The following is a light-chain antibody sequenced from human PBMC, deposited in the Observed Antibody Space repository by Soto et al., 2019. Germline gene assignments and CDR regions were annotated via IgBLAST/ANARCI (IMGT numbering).Light chain of an antibody. J-gene: IGKJ4*01. V-gene: IGKV2-28*01. Sequence: DILMTQSPLSLTVTPGEPASISCWSSRGLLHSSGYHYLDWFLQKPGHSPKLLIYLGSNRDSGVPDRFSGSGSGTNFTLHINRVEAEDVGIYYCMQALQSPRTFGRGTKVEIK. CDR2: LGS. CDR3: MQALQSPRT. CDR1: RGLLHSSGYHY.